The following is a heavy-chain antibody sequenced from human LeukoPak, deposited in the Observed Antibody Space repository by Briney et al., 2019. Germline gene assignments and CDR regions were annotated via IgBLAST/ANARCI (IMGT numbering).Heavy chain of an antibody. J-gene: IGHJ6*03. CDR1: GDTFSSYT. CDR2: IIPILGTA. Sequence: SVKVSCKASGDTFSSYTISWVRQAPGQGLEWMGGIIPILGTANYAQKLQGRVTMTTDTSTSTAYMELRSLRSDDTAVYYCARDTAMVPHYMDVWGKGTTVTVSS. D-gene: IGHD5-18*01. CDR3: ARDTAMVPHYMDV. V-gene: IGHV1-69*05.